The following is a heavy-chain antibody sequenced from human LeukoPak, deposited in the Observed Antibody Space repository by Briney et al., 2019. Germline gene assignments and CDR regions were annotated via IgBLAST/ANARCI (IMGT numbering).Heavy chain of an antibody. CDR2: TYCRSRWYD. Sequence: SQTLSLTCGVSGDSVSNNDAAWAWIRQSPSRGLEWLGRTYCRSRWYDDYAVSVKSRITIKSDTSKNQFSLNLNSVTPEDTAVYYCARGFSSRRAFDIWGQGTMVTVTS. D-gene: IGHD6-13*01. V-gene: IGHV6-1*01. CDR1: GDSVSNNDAA. CDR3: ARGFSSRRAFDI. J-gene: IGHJ3*02.